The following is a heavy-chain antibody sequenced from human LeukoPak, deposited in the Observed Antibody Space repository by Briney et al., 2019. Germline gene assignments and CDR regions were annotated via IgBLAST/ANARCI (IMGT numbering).Heavy chain of an antibody. CDR3: AKEESYYDSSGYYFFDY. J-gene: IGHJ4*02. V-gene: IGHV3-23*01. Sequence: GGSLRLSCAASGFTFSSYGMSWVRQAPGKGLEWVSAISGSGGSTYYADSVKGRFTISRDNSKNTLYLQMNSLRAEDTAVYYCAKEESYYDSSGYYFFDYWGPGTLVTVSS. CDR1: GFTFSSYG. D-gene: IGHD3-22*01. CDR2: ISGSGGST.